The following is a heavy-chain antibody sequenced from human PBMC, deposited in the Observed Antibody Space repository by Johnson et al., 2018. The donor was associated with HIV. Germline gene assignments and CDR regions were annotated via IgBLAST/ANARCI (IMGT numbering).Heavy chain of an antibody. CDR2: ISGSGGST. CDR3: ARDYREANAFDI. CDR1: GFTFSSYA. D-gene: IGHD1-26*01. V-gene: IGHV3-23*04. J-gene: IGHJ3*02. Sequence: MLLVESGGGLVQPGGSLRLSCAASGFTFSSYAMSWVRQAPGKGLEWVSAISGSGGSTYYAHSVKGRFTISRDNSKNTLYLQMNSLRAEDTAVYYCARDYREANAFDIWGQGTMVTVSS.